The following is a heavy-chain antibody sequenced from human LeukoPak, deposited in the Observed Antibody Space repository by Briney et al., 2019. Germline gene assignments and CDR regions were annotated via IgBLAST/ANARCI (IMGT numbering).Heavy chain of an antibody. V-gene: IGHV3-30*18. CDR3: AKVDYQNGFDP. J-gene: IGHJ5*02. CDR1: GFTFSSYG. Sequence: PGGSLRLSCAASGFTFSSYGMHWVRQAPGKGLEWVAVISYGGSNKYYADSVKGRFTISRDNSKNTLYLQMNSLRAEDTAVYYCAKVDYQNGFDPWGQGTLVTVSS. CDR2: ISYGGSNK. D-gene: IGHD3-16*01.